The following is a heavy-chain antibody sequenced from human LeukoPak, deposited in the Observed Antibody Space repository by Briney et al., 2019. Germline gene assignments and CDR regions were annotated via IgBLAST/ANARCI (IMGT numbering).Heavy chain of an antibody. V-gene: IGHV3-23*01. D-gene: IGHD1-26*01. J-gene: IGHJ3*02. CDR1: GFTFSSYA. CDR3: AKVKWELPGRGAFDI. Sequence: SGGSLRLSCAASGFTFSSYAMSWVRQAPGKGLEWVSAISGSGGSTYYADSVKGRFTISRDNSKNTLYQQMNSLRAVDTAVYYCAKVKWELPGRGAFDIWGQGTMVTVSS. CDR2: ISGSGGST.